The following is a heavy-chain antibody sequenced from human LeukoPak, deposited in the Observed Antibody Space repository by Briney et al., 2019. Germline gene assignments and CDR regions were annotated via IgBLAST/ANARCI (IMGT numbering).Heavy chain of an antibody. CDR3: ARYPNWNDAFDI. CDR1: GGSISSYY. J-gene: IGHJ3*02. D-gene: IGHD1-1*01. CDR2: IYYSGST. Sequence: SETLSLTCTVSGGSISSYYWSWIRQPPGKGLEWIGDIYYSGSTNYNPSLKSRVTISVDTSKNQFSLKLSSVTAADTAVYYCARYPNWNDAFDIWGQGTMVTVSS. V-gene: IGHV4-59*01.